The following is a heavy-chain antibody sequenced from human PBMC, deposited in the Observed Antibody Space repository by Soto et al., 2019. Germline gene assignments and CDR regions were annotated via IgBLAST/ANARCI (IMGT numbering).Heavy chain of an antibody. CDR2: IDWDDDK. D-gene: IGHD2-21*01. V-gene: IGHV2-70*01. J-gene: IGHJ6*02. CDR1: GFSLSTSGMC. CDR3: ARITGDGYDRSYYYYGMDV. Sequence: SGPTLVNPTQTLTLTCTFSGFSLSTSGMCVSWIRQPPGKALEWLALIDWDDDKYCSTSLKTRLTISKDTSKNQVVLTMTNMDPVDTATYYCARITGDGYDRSYYYYGMDVWGQGTTVTVSS.